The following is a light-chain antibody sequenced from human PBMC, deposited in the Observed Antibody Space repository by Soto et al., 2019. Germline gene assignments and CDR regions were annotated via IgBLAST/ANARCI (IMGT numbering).Light chain of an antibody. CDR3: QQYGSSPPHT. CDR2: GAS. Sequence: EIVLTQSPGTLSLSPGERATLSCRASQSVSSSYLAWYQQKPGQAPRLLIYGASSRATGIPDRFSGSGSRTDFTLTISRQEPEDFAVYYCQQYGSSPPHTFGQGTKLEIK. V-gene: IGKV3-20*01. J-gene: IGKJ2*01. CDR1: QSVSSSY.